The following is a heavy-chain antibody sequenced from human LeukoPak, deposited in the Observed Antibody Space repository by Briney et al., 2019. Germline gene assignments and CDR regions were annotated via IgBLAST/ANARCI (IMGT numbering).Heavy chain of an antibody. J-gene: IGHJ4*02. CDR3: TGNYYGSGSYAVFVY. CDR2: IRSTANGYAT. D-gene: IGHD3-10*01. Sequence: PGGSLTLSCAASGFTFSNARMSWVRQASGKGLEWVGRIRSTANGYATAYAESVKGRFTISRDDSKNTAYLQMDSLKTEDTAVYYCTGNYYGSGSYAVFVYWGEGTLVTVSS. CDR1: GFTFSNAR. V-gene: IGHV3-73*01.